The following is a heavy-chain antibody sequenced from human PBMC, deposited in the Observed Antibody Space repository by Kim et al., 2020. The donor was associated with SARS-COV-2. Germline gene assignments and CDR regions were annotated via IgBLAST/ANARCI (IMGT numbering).Heavy chain of an antibody. Sequence: ADSVKGRFPISRDNAKNSLYLKMNSLRAEDTAVYYCARDYNADSSIDFDYWGQGTLVTVSS. D-gene: IGHD6-13*01. J-gene: IGHJ4*02. CDR3: ARDYNADSSIDFDY. V-gene: IGHV3-21*01.